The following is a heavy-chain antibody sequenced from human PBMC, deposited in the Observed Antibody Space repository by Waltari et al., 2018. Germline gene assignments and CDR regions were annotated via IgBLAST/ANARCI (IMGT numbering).Heavy chain of an antibody. V-gene: IGHV5-51*01. D-gene: IGHD6-19*01. J-gene: IGHJ5*02. CDR1: GYSFTSYW. CDR3: ARQGTVAGGLGDWFDP. Sequence: EVQLVQSGAEVKKPGESLKISCKGSGYSFTSYWIGWVRQMPGKGLEWMGIIYPGDSETRYSPAFQGQVTISADKSSSTAYLQWSSLKASDTAMYYCARQGTVAGGLGDWFDPWGQGTLVTVSS. CDR2: IYPGDSET.